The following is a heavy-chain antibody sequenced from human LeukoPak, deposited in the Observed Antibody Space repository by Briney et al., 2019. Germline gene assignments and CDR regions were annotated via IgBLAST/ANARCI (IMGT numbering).Heavy chain of an antibody. CDR1: SGSFSGYY. Sequence: SETLSLTCAVYSGSFSGYYWSWIRQPPGKGLEWIGEIKHSGSTNYNPSLKSRVTISVDASKNQFSLMLSSVTAADTAVYYCARGVVVAATHWFDPWGQGTLVTVSS. V-gene: IGHV4-34*01. D-gene: IGHD2-15*01. J-gene: IGHJ5*02. CDR2: IKHSGST. CDR3: ARGVVVAATHWFDP.